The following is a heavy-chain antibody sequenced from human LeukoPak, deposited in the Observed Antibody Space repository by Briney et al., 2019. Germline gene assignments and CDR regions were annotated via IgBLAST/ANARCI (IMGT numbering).Heavy chain of an antibody. CDR3: AKGPTIFGVVILGEYYFDY. D-gene: IGHD3-3*01. CDR1: GFTFSSYA. V-gene: IGHV3-23*01. Sequence: GGSLRLSCPASGFTFSSYAMSWVRQAPGKGLERVSAVSGSGDSTYYADSVRGRFAISRDNSRNTLYLQMNSLRAEDTAVYYCAKGPTIFGVVILGEYYFDYWGQGNLVTVSS. CDR2: VSGSGDST. J-gene: IGHJ4*02.